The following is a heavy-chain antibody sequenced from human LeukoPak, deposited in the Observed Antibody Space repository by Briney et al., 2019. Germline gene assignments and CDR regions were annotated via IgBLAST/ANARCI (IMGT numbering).Heavy chain of an antibody. CDR3: ARGPIWGELLRGSPTPTDY. V-gene: IGHV3-21*01. CDR1: GFTFSSYS. D-gene: IGHD1-26*01. Sequence: GGSLRLSCAASGFTFSSYSMNWVRQAPGKGLEWVSSISSSSSYIYYADSVKGRFTISRDNAKNSLYLQMNSLRAEDTAVYYCARGPIWGELLRGSPTPTDYWGQGTLVTVSS. CDR2: ISSSSSYI. J-gene: IGHJ4*02.